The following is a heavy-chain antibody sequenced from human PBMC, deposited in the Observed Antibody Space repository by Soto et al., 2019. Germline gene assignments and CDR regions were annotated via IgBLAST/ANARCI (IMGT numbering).Heavy chain of an antibody. Sequence: PSETLSLTCTVSGGSISSSSYYWGWIRQPPGKGLEWIGSIYYSGSTYYNPSLKSRVTISVDTSKNQFSLKLSSVTAADTAVYYCASWSAYYGMDVWGQGTTVTVSS. D-gene: IGHD2-15*01. J-gene: IGHJ6*02. V-gene: IGHV4-39*01. CDR1: GGSISSSSYY. CDR2: IYYSGST. CDR3: ASWSAYYGMDV.